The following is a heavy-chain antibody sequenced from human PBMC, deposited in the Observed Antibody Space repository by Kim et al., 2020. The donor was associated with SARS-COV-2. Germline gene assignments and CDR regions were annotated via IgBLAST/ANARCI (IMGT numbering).Heavy chain of an antibody. J-gene: IGHJ4*02. CDR3: AKEATPAYYYDSSGYYVDY. CDR1: GFTFSSYG. CDR2: ISYDGSNK. D-gene: IGHD3-22*01. Sequence: GGSLRLSCAASGFTFSSYGMHWVRQAPGKGLEWVAVISYDGSNKYYADSVKGRFTISRDNSKNTLYLQMNSLRAEDTAVYYCAKEATPAYYYDSSGYYVDYWGQGTLVTVSS. V-gene: IGHV3-30*18.